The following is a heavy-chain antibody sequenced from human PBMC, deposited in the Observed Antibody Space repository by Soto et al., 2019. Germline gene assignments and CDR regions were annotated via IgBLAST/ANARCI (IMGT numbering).Heavy chain of an antibody. J-gene: IGHJ3*02. Sequence: GGSLRLSCAASGFSFSTYALTWVRQAPGKGLEWVSGISASDATTYYADSVKGRFTISGDNAKNTVFLQMTSLRAEDTALYYCAKWTDTVIEAALAGGAFDIWGQGTMVTVSS. D-gene: IGHD2-15*01. CDR1: GFSFSTYA. V-gene: IGHV3-23*01. CDR3: AKWTDTVIEAALAGGAFDI. CDR2: ISASDATT.